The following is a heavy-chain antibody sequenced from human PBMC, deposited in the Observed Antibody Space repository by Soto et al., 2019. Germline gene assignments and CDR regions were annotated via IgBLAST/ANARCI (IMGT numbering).Heavy chain of an antibody. CDR3: ARMGYCSSTSCYFGARH. CDR1: GFTFSSYA. CDR2: ISGSGGST. V-gene: IGHV3-23*01. Sequence: GGSLRLSCAASGFTFSSYAMSWVRQAPGKGLEWVSAISGSGGSTHYADSVKGRFTISRDNSKNTLYLQMNSLRAEDTAVYYCARMGYCSSTSCYFGARHWGQGTLVTVSS. D-gene: IGHD2-2*01. J-gene: IGHJ4*02.